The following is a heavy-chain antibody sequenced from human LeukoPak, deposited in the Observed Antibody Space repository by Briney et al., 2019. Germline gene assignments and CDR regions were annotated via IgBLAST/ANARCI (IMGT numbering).Heavy chain of an antibody. J-gene: IGHJ4*02. CDR2: ISTSSGTI. D-gene: IGHD1-26*01. CDR1: GFTFRNYN. Sequence: PGGSLRLSCAASGFTFRNYNKNWVRQAPGKGLEWVSYISTSSGTINYADSVKGRFTISRDNAKNSLYLQMNSLIYEDTAVYFCAIERRVGATPFDFWGQGTLVTVSS. CDR3: AIERRVGATPFDF. V-gene: IGHV3-48*02.